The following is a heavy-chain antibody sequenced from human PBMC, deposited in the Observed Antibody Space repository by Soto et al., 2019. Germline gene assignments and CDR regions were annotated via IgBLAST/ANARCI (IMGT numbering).Heavy chain of an antibody. Sequence: LRLSCAASGFTFSSYWMHWVRQAPGKGLVWVSRINSDGSSTSYADSVKGRFTISRDNAKNTLYLQMNSLRAEDTAVYYCVPIFGVVVFDYWGQGTLVTVSS. CDR3: VPIFGVVVFDY. J-gene: IGHJ4*02. CDR1: GFTFSSYW. V-gene: IGHV3-74*01. D-gene: IGHD3-3*01. CDR2: INSDGSST.